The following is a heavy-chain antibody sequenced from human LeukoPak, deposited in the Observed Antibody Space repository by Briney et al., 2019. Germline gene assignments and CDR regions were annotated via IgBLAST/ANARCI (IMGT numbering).Heavy chain of an antibody. CDR2: IKQDGSEK. Sequence: PGGSLRLSCAASGFTVRSNYMSWVRQGPGKGLEWVANIKQDGSEKYYVDSVKGRFTISRDNAKNSLYLQMNSLRAEDTAVYYCARSDIAVAAFDYWGQGTLVTVSS. CDR1: GFTVRSNY. J-gene: IGHJ4*02. CDR3: ARSDIAVAAFDY. V-gene: IGHV3-7*01. D-gene: IGHD6-19*01.